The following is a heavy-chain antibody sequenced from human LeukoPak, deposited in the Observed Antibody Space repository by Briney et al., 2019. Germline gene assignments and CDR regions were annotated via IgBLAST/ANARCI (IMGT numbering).Heavy chain of an antibody. CDR3: ARILYSSNIDY. D-gene: IGHD6-19*01. CDR2: IYYSGRT. V-gene: IGHV4-39*07. J-gene: IGHJ4*02. CDR1: GDSISKSNYY. Sequence: SETLSLTCTVSGDSISKSNYYWGWIRQPPGKDLECIGTIYYSGRTYYNPSLTSRVTLSVDTSKNQFSLKLNSVTAADTAVYYCARILYSSNIDYWGQGTLVTVSS.